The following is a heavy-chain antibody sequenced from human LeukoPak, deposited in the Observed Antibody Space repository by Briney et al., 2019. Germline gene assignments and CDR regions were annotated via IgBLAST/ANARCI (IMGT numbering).Heavy chain of an antibody. Sequence: GGSLRLSCAASGFTFSSYAMSWVRQAPGKGLEWVSAISGSGGSTYYADSVKGRFTISRDNSKNTLYLQMNSLRAEDTAVYYCAKGYYYDSSGYYSRGAFDIWGQGTMVTVSS. CDR1: GFTFSSYA. D-gene: IGHD3-22*01. CDR2: ISGSGGST. J-gene: IGHJ3*02. V-gene: IGHV3-23*01. CDR3: AKGYYYDSSGYYSRGAFDI.